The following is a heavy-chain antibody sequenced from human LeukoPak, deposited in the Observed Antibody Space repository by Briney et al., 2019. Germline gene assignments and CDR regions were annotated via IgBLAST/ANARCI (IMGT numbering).Heavy chain of an antibody. CDR1: GYTFTSYA. V-gene: IGHV7-4-1*02. CDR3: ARRVTFPPYYMDV. Sequence: ASVRVSCKASGYTFTSYAMNWVRQAPGQGLEWMGWINTNTGNPTYAQGFTGRFVFSLDTSVSTAYLQISSLKAEDTAVYYCARRVTFPPYYMDVWGKGTTVTVSS. D-gene: IGHD5-18*01. J-gene: IGHJ6*03. CDR2: INTNTGNP.